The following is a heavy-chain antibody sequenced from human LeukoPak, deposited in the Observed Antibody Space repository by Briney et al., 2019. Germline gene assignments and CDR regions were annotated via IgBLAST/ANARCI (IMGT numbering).Heavy chain of an antibody. Sequence: SETLSLTCTVSGGSISTYYWSWIRQPPGKGLEWIGYIFYTGSTNYNPSLKSRVTISVDTSKNQFSLKLSSVTAADTAVYYCAREAGIAVASFDYWGQGTLVTVSS. V-gene: IGHV4-59*12. CDR1: GGSISTYY. J-gene: IGHJ4*02. CDR3: AREAGIAVASFDY. D-gene: IGHD6-19*01. CDR2: IFYTGST.